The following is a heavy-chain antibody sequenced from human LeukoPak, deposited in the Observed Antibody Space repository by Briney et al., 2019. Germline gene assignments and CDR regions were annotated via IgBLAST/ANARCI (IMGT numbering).Heavy chain of an antibody. V-gene: IGHV1-69*13. Sequence: SVKVSCKASGGTFSSYTISWVRQAPGQGLEWMGGIIPIFGTANYAQKFQGRVTITADESTSTAYMELSSLRSEDTAVYYCARDRGWAGYTYGFYYWGQGTLVTVSS. CDR2: IIPIFGTA. CDR1: GGTFSSYT. J-gene: IGHJ4*02. CDR3: ARDRGWAGYTYGFYY. D-gene: IGHD5-18*01.